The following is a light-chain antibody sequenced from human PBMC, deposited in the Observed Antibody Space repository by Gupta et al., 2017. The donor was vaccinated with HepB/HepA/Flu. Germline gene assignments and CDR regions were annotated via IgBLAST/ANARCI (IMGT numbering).Light chain of an antibody. Sequence: DIQMTQSPSSLSASVGDRVTITCRASQSISSYLNWYQQKPVKAPKLLIYAASSLQSGVPSRFSGSGSGTDFTLTISSLQPEAFATYYCQQSYSTPSSFGQGTKLEIK. CDR1: QSISSY. J-gene: IGKJ2*04. CDR3: QQSYSTPSS. CDR2: AAS. V-gene: IGKV1-39*01.